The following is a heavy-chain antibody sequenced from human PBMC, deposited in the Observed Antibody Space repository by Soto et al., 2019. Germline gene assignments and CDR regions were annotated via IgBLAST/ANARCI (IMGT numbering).Heavy chain of an antibody. V-gene: IGHV3-21*01. CDR3: ARTVYYDFWSGYGMDV. CDR1: GFTFDRYS. J-gene: IGHJ6*02. D-gene: IGHD3-3*01. CDR2: ISFSSSYI. Sequence: VQLVESGGGLVKPGGSLRLSCAASGFTFDRYSMNWVRQAPGKGLEWLSFISFSSSYIFDADSVKGRFTISRDNAKNTLYLQMNNLSAEDTAVYYCARTVYYDFWSGYGMDVWGQGTTVTVSS.